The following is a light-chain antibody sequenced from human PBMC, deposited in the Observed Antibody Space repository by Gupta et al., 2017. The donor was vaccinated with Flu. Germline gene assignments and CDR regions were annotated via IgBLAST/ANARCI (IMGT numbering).Light chain of an antibody. CDR3: QQRSNWPRT. Sequence: EIVLTQSPATLSLSPGERATVSFRASQSVSSYLAWYQQKPGQAPRLLIYDASNRANGIPARFSGSGSGTEFTLTISIRDPEDFAVYYCQQRSNWPRTFGHGTKVEIQ. V-gene: IGKV3-11*01. CDR2: DAS. CDR1: QSVSSY. J-gene: IGKJ1*01.